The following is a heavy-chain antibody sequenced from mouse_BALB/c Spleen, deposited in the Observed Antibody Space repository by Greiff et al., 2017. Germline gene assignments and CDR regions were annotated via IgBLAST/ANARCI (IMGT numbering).Heavy chain of an antibody. Sequence: LQQPGSELVRPGASVKLSCKASGYTFTSYWMHWVKQRHGQGLEWIGNIYPGSGSTNYDEKFKSKGTLTVDTSSSTAYMHLSSLTSEDSAVYCCTRYKYCIGYWGQGTTLTVSS. CDR3: TRYKYCIGY. D-gene: IGHD2-10*02. J-gene: IGHJ2*01. CDR2: IYPGSGST. V-gene: IGHV1S22*01. CDR1: GYTFTSYW.